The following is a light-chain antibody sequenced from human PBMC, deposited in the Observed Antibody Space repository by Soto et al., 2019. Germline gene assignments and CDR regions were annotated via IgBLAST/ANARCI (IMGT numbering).Light chain of an antibody. J-gene: IGKJ1*01. Sequence: DIQVTQSPSSLSASVGDRVTITCRASQRISKKLSWYQQKPGKAPKLLIYAASTLQSGVPSRFSGSGSGTDFTLTISSLQPEDFATYYCQHYNSYSEAFGQGTKVDIK. CDR2: AAS. V-gene: IGKV1-17*01. CDR3: QHYNSYSEA. CDR1: QRISKK.